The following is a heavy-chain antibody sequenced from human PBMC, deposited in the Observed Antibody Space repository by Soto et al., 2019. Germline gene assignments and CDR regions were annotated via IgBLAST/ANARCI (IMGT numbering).Heavy chain of an antibody. CDR2: IYQSGST. D-gene: IGHD2-15*01. V-gene: IGHV4-30-2*01. Sequence: TSETLSLTCTVSGASISSGGYYWSWIRQPPGKGLEWIGYIYQSGSTFYNPSLKSRVTISLDKSKNQFSLNLNSVTAADTAVYYCARGGLLGYCGGATCHNSFDYWGQGALVTVSS. CDR3: ARGGLLGYCGGATCHNSFDY. CDR1: GASISSGGYY. J-gene: IGHJ4*02.